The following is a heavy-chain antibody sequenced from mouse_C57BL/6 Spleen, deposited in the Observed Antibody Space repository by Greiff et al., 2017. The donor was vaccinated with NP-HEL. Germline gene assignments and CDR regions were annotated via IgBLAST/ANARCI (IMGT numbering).Heavy chain of an antibody. Sequence: VQLQQSGAELVKPGASVKLSCKASGYTFTEYTIHWVKQRSGQGLEWIGWFYPGSGSIKYNEKFKDKATLTADKSSSTVYMELSRVTSEDSAVYFCARHEDPGRGPYYYAMDYWGQGTSVTVSS. CDR3: ARHEDPGRGPYYYAMDY. CDR2: FYPGSGSI. V-gene: IGHV1-62-2*01. J-gene: IGHJ4*01. CDR1: GYTFTEYT.